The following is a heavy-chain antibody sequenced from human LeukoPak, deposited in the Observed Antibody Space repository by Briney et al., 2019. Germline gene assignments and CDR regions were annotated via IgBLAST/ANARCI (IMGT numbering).Heavy chain of an antibody. J-gene: IGHJ3*02. V-gene: IGHV6-1*01. Sequence: SQTLSLTCAISGDSVSSNSAAWNWIRQSPSRGLEWLGRTYYRSKWYNDYAVSVKSRITINPDTSKNQFSLQLNSVTPEDTAVYYCARGPPSYDSSGYYYEGYYAFDIWGQGTMVTVSS. CDR2: TYYRSKWYN. D-gene: IGHD3-22*01. CDR1: GDSVSSNSAA. CDR3: ARGPPSYDSSGYYYEGYYAFDI.